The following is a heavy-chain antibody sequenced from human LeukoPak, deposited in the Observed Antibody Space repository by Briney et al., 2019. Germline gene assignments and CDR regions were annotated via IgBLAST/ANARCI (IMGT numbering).Heavy chain of an antibody. Sequence: SETLSLTCTVSSGSISSSSYYWGWIRQPPGKGLEWIGSIYYSGSTYYNPSLKSRVTISVDTSKNQFSLKLSSVTAADTAVYYCARHPRYSYGDAFDIWGQGTMVTVSS. CDR3: ARHPRYSYGDAFDI. J-gene: IGHJ3*02. CDR1: SGSISSSSYY. D-gene: IGHD5-18*01. CDR2: IYYSGST. V-gene: IGHV4-39*01.